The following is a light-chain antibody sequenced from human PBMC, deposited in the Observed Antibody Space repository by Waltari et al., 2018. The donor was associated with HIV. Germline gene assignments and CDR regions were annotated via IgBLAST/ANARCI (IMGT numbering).Light chain of an antibody. CDR2: DAS. CDR1: QTVLYA. J-gene: IGKJ3*01. CDR3: QQSYSSPLT. Sequence: DIQMTQSPSSLSASVGDSVSITCRASQTVLYALNWYQQKPGKPPKVLIYDASSLQSGVPSRSSGSGSGTDFTLTINSLQPDDFATYFCQQSYSSPLTFGPGTKVEIK. V-gene: IGKV1-39*01.